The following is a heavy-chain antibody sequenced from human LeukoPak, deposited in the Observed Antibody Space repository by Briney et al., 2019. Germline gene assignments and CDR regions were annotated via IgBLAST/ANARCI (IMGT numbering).Heavy chain of an antibody. CDR2: IYHSGSP. CDR3: ARDLTQQLVPRGWFDP. Sequence: PETLSLTCAVSGYSTSSGYHWGWIRQPPGKGLEGTGRIYHSGSPHYNPSLKSRVTISVDTSKNQFSLKLSSVTAADTAVYYCARDLTQQLVPRGWFDPWGQGTLVTVSS. CDR1: GYSTSSGYH. J-gene: IGHJ5*02. D-gene: IGHD6-13*01. V-gene: IGHV4-38-2*02.